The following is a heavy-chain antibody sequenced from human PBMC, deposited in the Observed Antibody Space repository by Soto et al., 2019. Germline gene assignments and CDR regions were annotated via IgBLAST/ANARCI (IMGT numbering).Heavy chain of an antibody. J-gene: IGHJ6*02. D-gene: IGHD3-9*01. CDR3: PKDARGYDILTGYLDGMDV. V-gene: IGHV3-23*01. CDR2: ISGSGGST. CDR1: GFTFSSYA. Sequence: GGSLRLSCAASGFTFSSYAMSWVRQAPGKGLEWVSAISGSGGSTYYADSVKGRFTISRDNSKNTLYLQMNSLRAEDTAVYYCPKDARGYDILTGYLDGMDVWGQGTTVTVSS.